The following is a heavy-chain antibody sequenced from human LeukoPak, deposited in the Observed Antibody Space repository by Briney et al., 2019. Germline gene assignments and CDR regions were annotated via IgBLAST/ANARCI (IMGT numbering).Heavy chain of an antibody. CDR1: GYTFTSYG. CDR2: ISAYNGNT. D-gene: IGHD3-16*02. V-gene: IGHV1-18*01. J-gene: IGHJ6*03. CDR3: ARDSNLRLGELSFRSNTYYYYYYMDV. Sequence: ASVKVSCKASGYTFTSYGISWVRQAPGQGLEWMGWISAYNGNTNYAQKLQGRVTMTTDTSTSTAYMELRSLRSDDTAVYYCARDSNLRLGELSFRSNTYYYYYYMDVWGKGTTVTVSS.